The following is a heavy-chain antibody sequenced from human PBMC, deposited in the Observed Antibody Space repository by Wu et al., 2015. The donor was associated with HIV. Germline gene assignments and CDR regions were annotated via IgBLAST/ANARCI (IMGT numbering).Heavy chain of an antibody. D-gene: IGHD2-15*01. V-gene: IGHV1-69*18. CDR2: IIPMYGKP. CDR3: ARDRDGGGFYYGMDV. J-gene: IGHJ6*04. CDR1: GGSFSDYA. Sequence: QVQLVQSGAGVKKPGSSVKVSCKASGGSFSDYAISWVRQAPGQGLEWMGRIIPMYGKPIDAQKFQGRITITADDSTSTVDMELSSLRSEDTAVYFCARDRDGGGFYYGMDVWGLRGPRSQSPQ.